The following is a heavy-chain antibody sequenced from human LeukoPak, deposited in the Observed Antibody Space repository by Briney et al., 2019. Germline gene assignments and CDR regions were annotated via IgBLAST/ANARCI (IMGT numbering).Heavy chain of an antibody. CDR2: IYYSGST. D-gene: IGHD3-22*01. CDR3: ARTMNANWFDP. Sequence: SETLSLTCTVSGGSISSYYWSWIRQPPGKGLEGIGYIYYSGSTNYNPSLKSRVTISVDTSKNQFSLKLSSVTAADTAVYYCARTMNANWFDPWGQGTLVTVSS. J-gene: IGHJ5*02. CDR1: GGSISSYY. V-gene: IGHV4-59*01.